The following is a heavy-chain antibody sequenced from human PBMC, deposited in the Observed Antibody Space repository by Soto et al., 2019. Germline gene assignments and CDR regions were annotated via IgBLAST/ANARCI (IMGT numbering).Heavy chain of an antibody. D-gene: IGHD3-22*01. CDR3: AHSIAYYYDSSGYFDN. CDR1: GFSLTTSGVG. V-gene: IGHV2-5*02. Sequence: QITLKESGPTLVKPTQTLTLTCTFSGFSLTTSGVGVGWIRQPPGKALERLALIYWDDDKYYSPSLKSRLTSLKDPAINQVVLTMTTMDPVETHTYCCAHSIAYYYDSSGYFDNWGQGTVVSVSS. CDR2: IYWDDDK. J-gene: IGHJ4*02.